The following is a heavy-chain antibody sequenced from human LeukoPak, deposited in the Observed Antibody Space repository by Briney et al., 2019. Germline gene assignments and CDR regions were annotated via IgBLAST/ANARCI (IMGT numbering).Heavy chain of an antibody. D-gene: IGHD6-19*01. CDR1: GGSISSGGYY. J-gene: IGHJ3*02. CDR2: IYYSGST. Sequence: SETLSLTCAVSGGSISSGGYYWSWIRQPPGKGLEWIGYIYYSGSTNYNPSLKSRVTISVDTSKNQSSLKLSSVTAADTAVYYCARVSSSGWFGAFDIWGQGTMVTVSS. V-gene: IGHV4-61*08. CDR3: ARVSSSGWFGAFDI.